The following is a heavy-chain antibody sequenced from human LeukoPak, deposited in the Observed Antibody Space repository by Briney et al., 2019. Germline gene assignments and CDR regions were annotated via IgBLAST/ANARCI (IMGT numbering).Heavy chain of an antibody. CDR3: ARVFTIFGDAFDI. CDR1: GFTFSSYE. V-gene: IGHV3-48*03. CDR2: ISSSGSTI. D-gene: IGHD3-3*01. Sequence: LPGGSLRLSCAASGFTFSSYEMNWVRQAPGKGLEWVSYISSSGSTIYYADSVKGRFTISRDNAKNSLYLQMNSLRAEDTAVYYCARVFTIFGDAFDIWGQGTMVTVFS. J-gene: IGHJ3*02.